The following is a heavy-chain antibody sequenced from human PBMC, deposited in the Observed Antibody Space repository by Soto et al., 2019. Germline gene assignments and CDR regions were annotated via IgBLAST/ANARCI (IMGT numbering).Heavy chain of an antibody. J-gene: IGHJ5*02. D-gene: IGHD5-18*01. CDR3: AKEGIQLWIHWFDP. Sequence: SGFTFSSYAMSWVRQAPGKGLEWVSAISGSGGSTYYADSVKGRFTISRDNSKNTLYLQMNSLRAEDTAVYYCAKEGIQLWIHWFDPWGQGTLVTVSS. V-gene: IGHV3-23*01. CDR1: GFTFSSYA. CDR2: ISGSGGST.